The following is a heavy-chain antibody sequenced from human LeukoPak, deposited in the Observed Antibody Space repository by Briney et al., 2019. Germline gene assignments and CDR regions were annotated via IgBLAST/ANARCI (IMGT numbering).Heavy chain of an antibody. CDR3: ARDRVAAAGTFRVLFDY. CDR2: ISSSGSTI. V-gene: IGHV3-48*03. D-gene: IGHD6-13*01. J-gene: IGHJ4*02. Sequence: GGSLRLSXAASGFTFSSYEMNWVRQTPGKGLEWVSYISSSGSTIYYADSVKGRFTISRDNAKNSLYLQMNSLRAEDTAVYYCARDRVAAAGTFRVLFDYWGQGTLVTVSS. CDR1: GFTFSSYE.